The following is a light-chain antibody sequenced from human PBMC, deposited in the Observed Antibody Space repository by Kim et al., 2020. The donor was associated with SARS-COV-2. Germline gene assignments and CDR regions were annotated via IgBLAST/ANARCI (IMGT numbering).Light chain of an antibody. CDR3: NSRDSSGNHLV. Sequence: SSELTQDTAVSVALGQTVRITCQGDSLRSYYASWYQQKPGQAPVLVIYDKNNRPSGIPDRFSGSSSGNTASLTITGAQAEDEADYYCNSRDSSGNHLVFGGGTQLTVL. CDR2: DKN. V-gene: IGLV3-19*01. CDR1: SLRSYY. J-gene: IGLJ2*01.